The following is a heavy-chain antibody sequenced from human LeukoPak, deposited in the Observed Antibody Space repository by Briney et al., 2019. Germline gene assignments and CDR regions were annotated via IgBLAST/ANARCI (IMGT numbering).Heavy chain of an antibody. CDR3: ARSNGTMVRGYYYYYYMDV. J-gene: IGHJ6*03. V-gene: IGHV1-18*01. CDR1: GYTFASYG. D-gene: IGHD3-10*01. CDR2: ISAYNGNT. Sequence: ASVKVSCKASGYTFASYGISWVRQAPGQGLEWMGWISAYNGNTNYAQKLQGRVTMTTDTSTSTAYMELRSLRSDYTAVYYCARSNGTMVRGYYYYYYMDVWGKGTTVTVSS.